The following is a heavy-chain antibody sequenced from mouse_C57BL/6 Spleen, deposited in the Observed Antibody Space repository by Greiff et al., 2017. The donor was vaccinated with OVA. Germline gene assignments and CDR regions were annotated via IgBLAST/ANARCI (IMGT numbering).Heavy chain of an antibody. D-gene: IGHD3-2*02. CDR1: GFTFSSYG. Sequence: DVMLVESGGDLVKPGGSLKLSCAASGFTFSSYGMSWVRQTPDKRLEWVATISSGGSYTYYPDSVKGRFTISRDNAKNTLYLQMSSLKSEDTAMYDCAIPFDSSGRTYAMDYWGQGTSVTVSS. J-gene: IGHJ4*01. V-gene: IGHV5-6*02. CDR2: ISSGGSYT. CDR3: AIPFDSSGRTYAMDY.